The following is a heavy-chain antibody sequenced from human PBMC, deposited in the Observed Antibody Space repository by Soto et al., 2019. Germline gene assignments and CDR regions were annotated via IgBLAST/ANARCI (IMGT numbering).Heavy chain of an antibody. CDR1: GFTFSSYA. V-gene: IGHV3-23*01. CDR3: AKGIAAAGNGTYYFDY. J-gene: IGHJ4*02. D-gene: IGHD6-13*01. Sequence: GGSLRLSCAASGFTFSSYAMSWVRLAPGKGLEWVSAISGSGGSTYYADSVKGRFTISRDNSKNTLYLQMNSLRAEDTAVYYCAKGIAAAGNGTYYFDYWGQGTLVTVSS. CDR2: ISGSGGST.